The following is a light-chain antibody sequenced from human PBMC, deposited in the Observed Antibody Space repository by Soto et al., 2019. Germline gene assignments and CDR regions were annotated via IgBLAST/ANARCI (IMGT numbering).Light chain of an antibody. CDR3: CSYAGRDTYV. CDR2: EVT. J-gene: IGLJ1*01. Sequence: QSVLTQPASVSGSPGQSITISCTGTSSDVGSYSLVSRFQQLPGQAPKLIIFEVTKRPSGVSTRFSGSKSGSTASLTISGLLAEDEADYYCCSYAGRDTYVFGSGTKVTVL. V-gene: IGLV2-23*02. CDR1: SSDVGSYSL.